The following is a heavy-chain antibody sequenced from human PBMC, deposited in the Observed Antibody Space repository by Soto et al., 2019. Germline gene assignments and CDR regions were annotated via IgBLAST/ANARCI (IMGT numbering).Heavy chain of an antibody. CDR1: GFTFSSYW. CDR2: IKQDGSEK. CDR3: ARLDFWSGYWSDY. V-gene: IGHV3-7*01. D-gene: IGHD3-3*01. J-gene: IGHJ4*02. Sequence: EVQLVESGGGLVQPGGSLRLSCAASGFTFSSYWMSWVRQAPGKGLEWVANIKQDGSEKYYVDSVKGRFTNSRDNDKNSLYLQINSLRAEDTAVYYCARLDFWSGYWSDYWGQGTLVTVSS.